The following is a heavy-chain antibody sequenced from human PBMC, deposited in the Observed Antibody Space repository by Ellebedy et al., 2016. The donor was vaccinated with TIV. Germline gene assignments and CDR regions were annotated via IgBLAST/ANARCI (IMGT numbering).Heavy chain of an antibody. CDR3: VRGAGSYHFDY. J-gene: IGHJ4*02. D-gene: IGHD1-26*01. Sequence: GESLKIPCAASGSTFTNYAMSWVRQAPGKGLEWVSAISTSGGSTYYADSVKGRFTVSRDNPKNTLYLQMNSLRAEDTAVYYCVRGAGSYHFDYWGQGTLVTV. V-gene: IGHV3-23*01. CDR2: ISTSGGST. CDR1: GSTFTNYA.